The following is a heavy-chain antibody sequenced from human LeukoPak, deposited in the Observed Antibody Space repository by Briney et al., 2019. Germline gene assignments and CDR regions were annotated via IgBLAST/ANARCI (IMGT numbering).Heavy chain of an antibody. CDR2: IYYSGST. CDR3: ARASSGYYLEAFDI. Sequence: SETLSLTCAVYGGSFSGYYWSWIRQPPGKGLEWIGYIYYSGSTNYNPSLKSRVTISVDTSKNQFSLKLSSVTAADTAVYYCARASSGYYLEAFDIWGQGTMVTVSS. J-gene: IGHJ3*02. CDR1: GGSFSGYY. D-gene: IGHD3-22*01. V-gene: IGHV4-59*01.